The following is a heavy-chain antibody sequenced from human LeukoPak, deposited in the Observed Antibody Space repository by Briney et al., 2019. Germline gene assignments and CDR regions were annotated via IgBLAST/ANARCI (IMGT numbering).Heavy chain of an antibody. CDR3: AKWGDYDILTGYYDPDY. J-gene: IGHJ4*02. V-gene: IGHV3-23*01. D-gene: IGHD3-9*01. CDR1: GFTVTNYA. CDR2: ISGRDDGT. Sequence: PGGSLRLSCAASGFTVTNYAMYWVRQAPGKGLEWVSAISGRDDGTYYADSVKGRFTISRDTSKNTLFLQMNSLRAEDTAVYYCAKWGDYDILTGYYDPDYWGQGTLVTVSS.